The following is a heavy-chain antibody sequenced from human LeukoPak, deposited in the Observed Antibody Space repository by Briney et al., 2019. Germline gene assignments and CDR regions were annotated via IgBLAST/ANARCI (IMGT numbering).Heavy chain of an antibody. J-gene: IGHJ4*02. D-gene: IGHD1-26*01. CDR3: ARDGSLFDY. CDR1: GFTFSSYA. CDR2: IKQDGSEK. Sequence: GGSLRLSCAASGFTFSSYAMSWVRQAPGKGLEWVANIKQDGSEKYYVDSVKGRFTISRDNAKNSLYLQMNSLRAEDTAVYYCARDGSLFDYWGQGTLVTVSS. V-gene: IGHV3-7*01.